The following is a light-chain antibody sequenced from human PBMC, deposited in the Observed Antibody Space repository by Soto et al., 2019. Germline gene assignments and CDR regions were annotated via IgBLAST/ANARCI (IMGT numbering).Light chain of an antibody. V-gene: IGLV2-14*03. CDR1: RGDIGGYNY. J-gene: IGLJ1*01. CDR3: SSYTSSTTLV. Sequence: SVLTQPASLSAASGQSITISCTGTRGDIGGYNYVSWYQQHPGKAPKLMIYDVYHRPSGVSNRFSASKSGNTASLTIFGLQAEDEADYYCSSYTSSTTLVFGTGTKVTVL. CDR2: DVY.